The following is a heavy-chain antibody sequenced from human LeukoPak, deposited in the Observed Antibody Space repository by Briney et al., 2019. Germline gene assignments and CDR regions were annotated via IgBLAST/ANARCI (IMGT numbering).Heavy chain of an antibody. CDR3: ARHWMTVAPYWYFDL. CDR1: GGSISSYY. J-gene: IGHJ2*01. D-gene: IGHD6-19*01. CDR2: IYYSGST. V-gene: IGHV4-59*08. Sequence: SETLSLTCTVSGGSISSYYWSWIRQPPGKGLEWIDYIYYSGSTNYNPSLRSRLTISVDTSKNQFSLKLSSVTAADTAVYYCARHWMTVAPYWYFDLWGRGTLVTVSS.